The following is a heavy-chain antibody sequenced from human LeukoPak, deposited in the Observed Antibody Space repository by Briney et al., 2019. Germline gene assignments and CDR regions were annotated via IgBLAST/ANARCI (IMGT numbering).Heavy chain of an antibody. CDR2: INPSAGST. CDR1: GYTFTKYY. Sequence: ASVKVSCKASGYTFTKYYIHWVRQAPGQGLEWMGIINPSAGSTNYAQKFQGRVTITADESTSTAYMELSSLRSEDTAVYYCARESEESGWYVGAARYHDAFDIWGQGTMVTVSS. CDR3: ARESEESGWYVGAARYHDAFDI. J-gene: IGHJ3*02. D-gene: IGHD6-19*01. V-gene: IGHV1-46*01.